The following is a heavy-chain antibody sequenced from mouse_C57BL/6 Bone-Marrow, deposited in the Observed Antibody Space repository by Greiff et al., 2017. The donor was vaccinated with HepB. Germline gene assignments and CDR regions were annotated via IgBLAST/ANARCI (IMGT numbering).Heavy chain of an antibody. Sequence: QVQLQQSGAELVRPGASVKLSCKASGYTFTDYSIHWVKQRPGQGLEWIARIYPGSGNTYYNEKFKGKATLTAEKSSSTAYMQLSSLTSEDSAVYCCARYYGSPGWYFDVWGTGTTVTVSS. CDR2: IYPGSGNT. CDR1: GYTFTDYS. V-gene: IGHV1-76*01. CDR3: ARYYGSPGWYFDV. J-gene: IGHJ1*03. D-gene: IGHD1-1*01.